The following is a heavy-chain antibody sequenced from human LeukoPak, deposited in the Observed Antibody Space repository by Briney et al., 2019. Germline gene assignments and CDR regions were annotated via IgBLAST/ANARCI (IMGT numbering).Heavy chain of an antibody. J-gene: IGHJ4*02. V-gene: IGHV5-51*01. CDR1: GYSFTNYW. CDR2: IYPGDSDT. CDR3: VRIGSYGDF. Sequence: GESLKISCKGSGYSFTNYWIGWVRQMPGKGLEFMGSIYPGDSDTRFSPSFQGQVTISADKSISTAYLQWSSLKASDSAMYYCVRIGSYGDFWGQGTLVIVSS. D-gene: IGHD3-10*01.